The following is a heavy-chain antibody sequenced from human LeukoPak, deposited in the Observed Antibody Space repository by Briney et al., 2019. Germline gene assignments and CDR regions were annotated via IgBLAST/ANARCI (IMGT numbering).Heavy chain of an antibody. CDR1: GFSFGNYF. CDR2: INPDGSNI. D-gene: IGHD1-26*01. CDR3: TRGLSGTHNAFDL. V-gene: IGHV3-74*01. Sequence: GGSLRLSCAASGFSFGNYFMHWVRQAPGKGLIWVSRINPDGSNIYYADSVKGRFTISRDNVGSSLYLEMNSLSVEDTALYYCTRGLSGTHNAFDLWGQGTLVTVSS. J-gene: IGHJ3*01.